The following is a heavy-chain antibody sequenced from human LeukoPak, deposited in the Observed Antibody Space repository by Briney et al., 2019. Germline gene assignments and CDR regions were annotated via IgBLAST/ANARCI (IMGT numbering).Heavy chain of an antibody. CDR2: IYHSGST. CDR1: GYSISSGYY. CDR3: ARQHDSSGYYPYYFDY. V-gene: IGHV4-38-2*01. D-gene: IGHD3-22*01. J-gene: IGHJ4*02. Sequence: SETLSLTCAVSGYSISSGYYWGWIRQPPGKGLEWIGSIYHSGSTYYNPSLKSRVTISVDTSKNQFSLKLSSVTAADTAVYYCARQHDSSGYYPYYFDYWGQGTLVTVSS.